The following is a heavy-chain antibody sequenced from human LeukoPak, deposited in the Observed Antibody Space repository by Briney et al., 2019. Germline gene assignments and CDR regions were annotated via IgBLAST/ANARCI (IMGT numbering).Heavy chain of an antibody. D-gene: IGHD6-13*01. V-gene: IGHV4-34*01. J-gene: IGHJ3*02. CDR3: ARGWAAAGPRAFDI. Sequence: SETLSLTCAVYGGSFSGYYWSWIRQPPGKGLEWIGEINHSGSTNYNPSLKSRVTISVDTSKNQFSLKLSSVTATDTAVYYCARGWAAAGPRAFDIWGQGTMVTVSS. CDR1: GGSFSGYY. CDR2: INHSGST.